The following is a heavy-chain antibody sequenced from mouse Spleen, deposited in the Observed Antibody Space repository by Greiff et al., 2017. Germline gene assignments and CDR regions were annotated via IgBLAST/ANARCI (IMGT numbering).Heavy chain of an antibody. CDR3: ARTRTGYFDY. CDR2: IYPRSGNT. Sequence: VKLQESGAELARPGASVKLSCKASGYTFTSYGISWVKQRTGQGLEWIGEIYPRSGNTYYNEKFKGKATLTADKSSSTAYMELRSLTSEDSAVYFCARTRTGYFDYWGQGTTLTVSS. CDR1: GYTFTSYG. D-gene: IGHD4-1*01. V-gene: IGHV1-81*01. J-gene: IGHJ2*01.